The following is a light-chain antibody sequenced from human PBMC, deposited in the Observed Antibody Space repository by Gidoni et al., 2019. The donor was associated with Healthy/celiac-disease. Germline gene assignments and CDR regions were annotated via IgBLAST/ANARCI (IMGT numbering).Light chain of an antibody. CDR3: NSRDTSGNHLEV. J-gene: IGLJ2*01. CDR1: SLRSYY. V-gene: IGLV3-19*01. CDR2: AKH. Sequence: SSELTQDPAVSVALGQTVRITCQGDSLRSYYASWYQQKPGQAPVLVIYAKHNRPSGIPDRFSGSSSGNTASLTITGAQAEDEADYYCNSRDTSGNHLEVFGGGTKLTVL.